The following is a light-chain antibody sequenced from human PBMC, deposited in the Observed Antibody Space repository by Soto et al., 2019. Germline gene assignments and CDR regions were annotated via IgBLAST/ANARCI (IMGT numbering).Light chain of an antibody. Sequence: QSALTQPASVSWSPGQSITISCTGTSSDVGGYNYVSWYQHHPGKAPKLMIHDVSDRPSGVSNRFSGSKSANTASLTISGLQAEDEADYYCSSYRTGSTEVFGGGTKVTVL. CDR2: DVS. V-gene: IGLV2-14*03. CDR3: SSYRTGSTEV. J-gene: IGLJ2*01. CDR1: SSDVGGYNY.